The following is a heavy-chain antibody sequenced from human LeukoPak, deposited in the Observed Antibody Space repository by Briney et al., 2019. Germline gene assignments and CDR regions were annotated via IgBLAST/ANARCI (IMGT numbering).Heavy chain of an antibody. CDR2: IIPILNVP. D-gene: IGHD2-15*01. V-gene: IGHV1-69*04. CDR3: ARDRPRARYFDY. Sequence: GASVKVSCKASGGTFSDYFISWVRQAPGQGLEWMGRIIPILNVPNYAQKFEGRLTITADKSTSTAYMELSSLKSADTAVYYCARDRPRARYFDYWGQGTLVTVSS. J-gene: IGHJ4*02. CDR1: GGTFSDYF.